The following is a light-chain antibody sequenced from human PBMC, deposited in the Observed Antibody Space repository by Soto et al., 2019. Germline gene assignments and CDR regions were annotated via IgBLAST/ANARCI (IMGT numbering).Light chain of an antibody. V-gene: IGLV2-14*01. Sequence: QSLLTQPASVSWSPGQSITISCTGTSSDVGGYNYVSWYQQHPGKAPKLMIYEVSNRPSGVSNRFSGSKSGDTASLTISGLQAEDEADYYCSSYTSSSTLESVFGTGTKVTVL. J-gene: IGLJ1*01. CDR2: EVS. CDR1: SSDVGGYNY. CDR3: SSYTSSSTLESV.